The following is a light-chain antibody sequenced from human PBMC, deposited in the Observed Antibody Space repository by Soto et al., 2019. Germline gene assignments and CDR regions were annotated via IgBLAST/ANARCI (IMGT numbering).Light chain of an antibody. V-gene: IGKV3-15*01. CDR1: QTVSRN. Sequence: EVVMTQSPATLSVSTGERATLSCRASQTVSRNLAWYQQXPGQAPRILIYDISNRAAGVPARFSGSGSETEFTLTIRSLQSEDFAVYFCQQYKNWPSFGQGTRLEIK. J-gene: IGKJ5*01. CDR3: QQYKNWPS. CDR2: DIS.